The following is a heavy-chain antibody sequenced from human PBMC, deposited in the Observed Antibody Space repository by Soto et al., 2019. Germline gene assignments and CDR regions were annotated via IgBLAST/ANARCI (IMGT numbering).Heavy chain of an antibody. V-gene: IGHV1-3*01. J-gene: IGHJ6*02. CDR2: INAGNGNT. CDR3: ARPNIAAAGNVGRYYYGMDV. Sequence: QVQLVQSGAEVKKPGASVKVSCKASGYTFTSYAMHWVRQAPGQRLEWMGWINAGNGNTKYSQKFQGRVTITRDTSASTAYMELSSLRSEDTAVYYCARPNIAAAGNVGRYYYGMDVWGQGTTVTVSS. D-gene: IGHD6-13*01. CDR1: GYTFTSYA.